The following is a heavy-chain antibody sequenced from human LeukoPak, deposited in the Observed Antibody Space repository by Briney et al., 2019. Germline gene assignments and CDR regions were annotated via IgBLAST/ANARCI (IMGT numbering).Heavy chain of an antibody. CDR2: ISSNGGST. CDR3: AAHDYGDAFDI. V-gene: IGHV3-64*01. Sequence: PGGSLRLSCAASGFTFSSYAMHWVRQAPGKGLEYVSAISSNGGSTYYANSVKGRFTISRDNSKNTLYLQMGSLRAEDMAVYYCAAHDYGDAFDIWGQGTMVTVSS. D-gene: IGHD4-17*01. CDR1: GFTFSSYA. J-gene: IGHJ3*02.